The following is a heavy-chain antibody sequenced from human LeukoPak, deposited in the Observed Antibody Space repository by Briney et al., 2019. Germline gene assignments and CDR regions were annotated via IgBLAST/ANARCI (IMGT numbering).Heavy chain of an antibody. D-gene: IGHD6-19*01. J-gene: IGHJ6*03. CDR3: AKQGHSSGWLHYYYYYMDV. CDR1: GFTFSSYG. Sequence: GGSLRLSCAASGFTFSSYGMHWVRQAPGKGLEWVAVISYDGSNKYYADSVKGRFTISRDNSKNTLYLQMNSLRAEDTAVYYCAKQGHSSGWLHYYYYYMDVWGKGTTVTVSS. CDR2: ISYDGSNK. V-gene: IGHV3-30*18.